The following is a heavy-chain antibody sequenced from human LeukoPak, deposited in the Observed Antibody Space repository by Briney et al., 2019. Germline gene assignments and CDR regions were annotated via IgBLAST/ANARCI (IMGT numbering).Heavy chain of an antibody. CDR3: VKLTVAASGTYYFDY. V-gene: IGHV3-9*01. D-gene: IGHD3-10*01. Sequence: GGSLRLSCAASGFTFSSYEMNWVRQAPGKGLEWVSGISWNSRIIDYADSVKGRFTISRDNAKRSLFLQMNSLRTEDTAFYYCVKLTVAASGTYYFDYWGQGALVTVSS. CDR1: GFTFSSYE. CDR2: ISWNSRII. J-gene: IGHJ4*02.